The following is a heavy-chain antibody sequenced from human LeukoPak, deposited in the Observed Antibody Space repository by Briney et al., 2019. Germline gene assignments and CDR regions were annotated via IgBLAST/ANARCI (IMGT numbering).Heavy chain of an antibody. J-gene: IGHJ5*02. D-gene: IGHD3-16*01. V-gene: IGHV3-23*01. CDR3: ARDSLIMMVAVTLFDP. CDR1: GISLSSHA. CDR2: VSDSGSSE. Sequence: GGSLRLSCVASGISLSSHAMSWVRQAPGKGLEWISAVSDSGSSEYYADSVKGRFTISRDNSKNTLYLQMNSLRVEDTAVYYCARDSLIMMVAVTLFDPRGQGTLVTVSS.